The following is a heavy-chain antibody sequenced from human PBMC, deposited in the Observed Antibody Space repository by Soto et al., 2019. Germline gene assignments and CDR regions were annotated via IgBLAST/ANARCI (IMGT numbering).Heavy chain of an antibody. CDR1: GFTFRIYA. D-gene: IGHD3-3*01. Sequence: EVQRLESGGGLVQPWGSLRLSCAASGFTFRIYAMSGVRQVPGKGLEWVSTMSDSADSAYYADSVKGRFTISRDNSKNPLYLQMNSLRAGDTAVYYCARPYGFKIGEALDLWGQGTKVTVSS. V-gene: IGHV3-23*01. CDR3: ARPYGFKIGEALDL. J-gene: IGHJ3*01. CDR2: MSDSADSA.